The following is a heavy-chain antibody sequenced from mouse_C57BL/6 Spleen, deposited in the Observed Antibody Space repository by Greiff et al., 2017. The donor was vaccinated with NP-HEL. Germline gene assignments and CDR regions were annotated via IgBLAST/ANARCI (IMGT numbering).Heavy chain of an antibody. V-gene: IGHV5-4*01. CDR2: ISDGGSYT. Sequence: EVQVVESGGGLVKPGGSLKLSCAASGFTFSSYAMSWVRQTPEKRLEWVATISDGGSYTYYPDNVKGRFTISRDNAKNNLYLQMSHLKSEDTAMYYCARDLITTNYFDYWGQGTTLTVSS. D-gene: IGHD1-1*01. CDR3: ARDLITTNYFDY. CDR1: GFTFSSYA. J-gene: IGHJ2*01.